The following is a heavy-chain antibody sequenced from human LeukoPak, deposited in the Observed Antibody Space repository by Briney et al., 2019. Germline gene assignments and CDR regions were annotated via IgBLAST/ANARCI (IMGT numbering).Heavy chain of an antibody. V-gene: IGHV1-2*04. J-gene: IGHJ4*02. CDR2: INPNSGGT. Sequence: ASVKVSCKASGYTFTGYYMRWVRQAPGQGLEWMGWINPNSGGTNYAQKFQGWVTMTRDTSIGTAYMELSRLRSDDTAVYCCARDEGLYYFDYWGQGTLVTVSS. CDR3: ARDEGLYYFDY. CDR1: GYTFTGYY.